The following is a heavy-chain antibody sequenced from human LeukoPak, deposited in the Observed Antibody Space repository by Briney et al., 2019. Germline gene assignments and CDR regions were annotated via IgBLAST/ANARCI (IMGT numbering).Heavy chain of an antibody. D-gene: IGHD2-15*01. V-gene: IGHV3-21*01. J-gene: IGHJ4*02. Sequence: GQTLRLSCAASGVTFSSYNINYIRQAPGKGMEQASSISSSSSYIYYADSVKGRFTISRDNAKNSLYLQMNSLRAEDTAVYYCAREGDIYCSGGSCHPPDYWGQGTLVTVSS. CDR3: AREGDIYCSGGSCHPPDY. CDR1: GVTFSSYN. CDR2: ISSSSSYI.